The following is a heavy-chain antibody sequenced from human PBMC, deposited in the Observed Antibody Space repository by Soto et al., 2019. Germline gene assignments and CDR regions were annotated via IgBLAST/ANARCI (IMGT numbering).Heavy chain of an antibody. D-gene: IGHD3-22*01. CDR1: GFTFSDNY. V-gene: IGHV3-11*04. CDR2: ISSTGSTI. J-gene: IGHJ4*02. Sequence: GSLRLSCAASGFTFSDNYMTWIRQAPGKGLEWVSYISSTGSTIYYADSVKGRFTMSRDNAKNSLYLQMNSLRAEDTAVYYCAKDYYDSSGYFDYWGQGTLVTVSS. CDR3: AKDYYDSSGYFDY.